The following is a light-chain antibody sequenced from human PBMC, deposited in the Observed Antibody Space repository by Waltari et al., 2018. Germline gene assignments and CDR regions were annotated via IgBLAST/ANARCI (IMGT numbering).Light chain of an antibody. CDR2: DVT. Sequence: QSALTQPAPVSGTPGQSITLPCTGTSSDSGTYNFVSWYQQHPGKVPKLMIFDVTKRPSGVSDRFFGSKSANTASLTISGLQAEDEANYYCTSYTTSSTWVFGGGTRLTVL. CDR3: TSYTTSSTWV. CDR1: SSDSGTYNF. V-gene: IGLV2-14*01. J-gene: IGLJ3*02.